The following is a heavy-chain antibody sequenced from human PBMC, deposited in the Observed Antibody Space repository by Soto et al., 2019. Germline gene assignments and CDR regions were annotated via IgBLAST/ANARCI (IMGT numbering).Heavy chain of an antibody. CDR3: ARMGPHLSSNYYYYMDV. CDR2: IYYSGST. D-gene: IGHD3-16*02. J-gene: IGHJ6*03. V-gene: IGHV4-59*01. CDR1: GCSISSYY. Sequence: SETLSLTCTVSGCSISSYYCSWIRQPPGKGLEWIGYIYYSGSTNYNPSLKSRVTISVDTSKNQFSLKLSSVTAADTAVYYCARMGPHLSSNYYYYMDVWGKGTTVTVSS.